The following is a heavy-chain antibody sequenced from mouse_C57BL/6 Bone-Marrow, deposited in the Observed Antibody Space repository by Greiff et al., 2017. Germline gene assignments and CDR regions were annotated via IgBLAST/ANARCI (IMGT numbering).Heavy chain of an antibody. CDR3: AKHGKGAWLAY. Sequence: VKLMESGPGLVAPSQSLSITCTVSGFSLTSYGVSWVRQPPGKGLEWLGVIWGAGSTNYHSALISRLSISKDNSKSQVFLKLNSLQTDDTATYDCAKHGKGAWLAYWGKGTLVTVSA. D-gene: IGHD2-1*01. J-gene: IGHJ3*01. CDR2: IWGAGST. CDR1: GFSLTSYG. V-gene: IGHV2-3*01.